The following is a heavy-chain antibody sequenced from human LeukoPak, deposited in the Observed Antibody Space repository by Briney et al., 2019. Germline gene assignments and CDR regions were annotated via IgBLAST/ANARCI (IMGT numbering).Heavy chain of an antibody. Sequence: SETLSLTCGVHGGSLSVYSWTWIRQPPGRGLEWIGEFTHAGDTKYPPSLNRRDSIQHDTSKRHFSLTLTSVTAADTAVYYCARGRGAAAGTDHWGQGTLVTVSP. V-gene: IGHV4-34*01. J-gene: IGHJ4*02. CDR3: ARGRGAAAGTDH. CDR2: FTHAGDT. CDR1: GGSLSVYS. D-gene: IGHD6-13*01.